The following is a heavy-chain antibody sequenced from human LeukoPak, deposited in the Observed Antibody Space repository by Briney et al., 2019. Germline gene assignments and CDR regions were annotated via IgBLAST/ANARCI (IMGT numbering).Heavy chain of an antibody. CDR1: GGSISSYY. V-gene: IGHV4-59*08. J-gene: IGHJ4*02. CDR3: ARHLHILTGPYFDY. D-gene: IGHD3-9*01. CDR2: IYYSGST. Sequence: SETLSLTCTVSGGSISSYYWSWIRQPPGQGLEWIGYIYYSGSTNYNPSLKSRVTISVDTSKNQFSLKLSSVTAADTAVYYCARHLHILTGPYFDYWGQGTLVTVSS.